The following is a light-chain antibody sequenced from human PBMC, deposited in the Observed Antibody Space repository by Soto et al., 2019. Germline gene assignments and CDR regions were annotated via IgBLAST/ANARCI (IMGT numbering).Light chain of an antibody. J-gene: IGKJ2*01. CDR2: AAS. V-gene: IGKV1-39*01. Sequence: DFQVTQSPSSLSASVGDRVTITCRASQSVNDYLNWYQQRPGKAPRLLIYAASTLHSGVPSRFSGSGFGTDFSLTITSLQPEDFATYFCQQYYNLPYTFGQGTKLEIK. CDR1: QSVNDY. CDR3: QQYYNLPYT.